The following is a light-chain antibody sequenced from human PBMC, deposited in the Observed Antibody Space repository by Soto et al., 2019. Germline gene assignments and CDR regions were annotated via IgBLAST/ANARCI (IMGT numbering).Light chain of an antibody. Sequence: QSALTQPASVSGSPGQSITISCTRISSDVGTYNLVSWYQHHPGKAPKLMIYEGSKRPSGVSDRFSGSKSGNTASLTISGLQAEDEADYYCCSFACSSINVFGTGTKLTVL. CDR1: SSDVGTYNL. CDR3: CSFACSSINV. J-gene: IGLJ1*01. V-gene: IGLV2-23*01. CDR2: EGS.